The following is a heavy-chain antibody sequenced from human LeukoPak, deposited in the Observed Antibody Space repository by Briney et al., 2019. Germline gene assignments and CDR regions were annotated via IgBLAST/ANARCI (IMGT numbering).Heavy chain of an antibody. CDR1: GGTFSTYA. CDR3: ASNLWFRGGDYWYFAL. Sequence: SVKVSCKASGGTFSTYAISWVRQAPGQGLEWMGGIVPILGAASYAQKFRGRVTITADESTTTAFMELSSLRADDTAVYYCASNLWFRGGDYWYFALWGRGTLVTVSS. D-gene: IGHD3-10*01. CDR2: IVPILGAA. V-gene: IGHV1-69*01. J-gene: IGHJ2*01.